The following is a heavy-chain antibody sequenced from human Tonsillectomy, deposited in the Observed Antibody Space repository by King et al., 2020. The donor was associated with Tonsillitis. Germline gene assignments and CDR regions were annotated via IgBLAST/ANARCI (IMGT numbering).Heavy chain of an antibody. V-gene: IGHV3-30*18. CDR2: ISYDGSNK. J-gene: IGHJ5*02. CDR1: GFTFSSYG. CDR3: AKRGDYGDYDRVGWFDP. D-gene: IGHD4-17*01. Sequence: QVQLVESGGGVVQPGRSLRLSCAASGFTFSSYGMQWVRQAPGKGLEWVAVISYDGSNKYYGDSVKGRFTISRDNSKKTLYLQMNSLRAEDTAVYYCAKRGDYGDYDRVGWFDPWGQGTLVTVSS.